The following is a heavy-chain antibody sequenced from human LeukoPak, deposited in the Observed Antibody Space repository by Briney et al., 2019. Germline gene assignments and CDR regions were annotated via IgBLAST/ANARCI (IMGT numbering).Heavy chain of an antibody. CDR2: FDPEDGET. V-gene: IGHV1-24*01. D-gene: IGHD3-9*01. Sequence: ASVKLSCKVSGYTLTELSMHWVRQAPGKGLEWMGGFDPEDGETIYAQKFQGRVTMTEDTSTGTAYRELSSLRSEDTAVYYCATLYDILTGYYRRDYWGQGTLVTVSS. J-gene: IGHJ4*02. CDR1: GYTLTELS. CDR3: ATLYDILTGYYRRDY.